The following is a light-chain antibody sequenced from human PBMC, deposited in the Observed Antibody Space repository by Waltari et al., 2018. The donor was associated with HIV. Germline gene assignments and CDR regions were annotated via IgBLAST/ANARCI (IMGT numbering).Light chain of an antibody. V-gene: IGLV2-14*03. CDR2: DVT. CDR1: SRDVGAFNS. J-gene: IGLJ1*01. CDR3: SSYTNSSPYV. Sequence: QSALTPPPSVSGSPGQSIPLPCTATSRDVGAFNSVLWYQQHPGKAPQLTIYDVTKRPSGVSNRFSGSKSGSTASLTISGLQPEDEADYYCSSYTNSSPYVFGTGTKVTVL.